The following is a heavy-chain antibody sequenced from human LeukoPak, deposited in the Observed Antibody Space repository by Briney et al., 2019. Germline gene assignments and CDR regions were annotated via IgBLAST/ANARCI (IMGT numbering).Heavy chain of an antibody. CDR2: ISAYNGNT. Sequence: GASVKVSCKASGYTFTSYGISWVRQAPGQGLEWMGWISAYNGNTNYAQKLQGRVTMTTDTSTSTAYMELSSLRSEDTAVYYCARDSSSSWSHTFDYWGQGTLVTVSS. J-gene: IGHJ4*02. D-gene: IGHD6-13*01. CDR3: ARDSSSSWSHTFDY. CDR1: GYTFTSYG. V-gene: IGHV1-18*01.